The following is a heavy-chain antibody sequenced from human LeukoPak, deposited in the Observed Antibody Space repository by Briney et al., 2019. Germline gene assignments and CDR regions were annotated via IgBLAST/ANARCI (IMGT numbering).Heavy chain of an antibody. J-gene: IGHJ3*02. Sequence: GGSLRLSCAASGFTFSSYAMSWVRQAPGKGLEWVSAISGSGGSTYYAESVKGRFTISRDNSKNTLYLQMNSLRAEDTTVYYCAKDPGDAFDIWGQGTMVTVSS. CDR2: ISGSGGST. CDR1: GFTFSSYA. V-gene: IGHV3-23*01. CDR3: AKDPGDAFDI.